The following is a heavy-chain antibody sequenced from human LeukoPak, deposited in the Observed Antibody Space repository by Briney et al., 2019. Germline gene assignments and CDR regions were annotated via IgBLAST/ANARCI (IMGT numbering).Heavy chain of an antibody. D-gene: IGHD1-26*01. V-gene: IGHV1-46*01. J-gene: IGHJ4*02. CDR3: ARDPPGGVRQEAGGFDY. CDR1: GYTFTSYY. CDR2: INPSGGST. Sequence: ASVKVSCKASGYTFTSYYMHWVRQAPGQGLEWMGLINPSGGSTSYAQKFQGRVTMTRDTSTSTVYMELSSLRSEDTAVYYCARDPPGGVRQEAGGFDYWGQGTLVTVSS.